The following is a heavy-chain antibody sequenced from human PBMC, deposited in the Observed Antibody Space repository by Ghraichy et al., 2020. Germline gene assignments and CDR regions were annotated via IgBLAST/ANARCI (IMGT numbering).Heavy chain of an antibody. D-gene: IGHD2-2*01. J-gene: IGHJ6*03. CDR2: ISAYNGNT. Sequence: ASVKVSCKASGYTFTSYGISWVRQAPGQGLEWMGWISAYNGNTNYAQKLQGRVTMTTDTSTSTAYMELRSLRSDDTAVYYCARDLNVYCSSTSCSLNYYYYYMDVWGKGTTVTVSS. V-gene: IGHV1-18*01. CDR3: ARDLNVYCSSTSCSLNYYYYYMDV. CDR1: GYTFTSYG.